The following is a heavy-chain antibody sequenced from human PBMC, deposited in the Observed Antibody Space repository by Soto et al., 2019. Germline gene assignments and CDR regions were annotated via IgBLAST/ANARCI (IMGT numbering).Heavy chain of an antibody. CDR1: GGSISSSDYY. CDR3: AREVSPNSRGWYTVLVRWFDP. J-gene: IGHJ5*02. CDR2: IYYSGSA. Sequence: QVQLQESGPGLVKPSQTLSLTCTVSGGSISSSDYYWSWIRQHPGKGLEWIGYIYYSGSAYYNPSLKSRVTISVNKSKEQVSPKVASGTAADTAVYYCAREVSPNSRGWYTVLVRWFDPWGQGTLVTVSS. D-gene: IGHD6-19*01. V-gene: IGHV4-31*03.